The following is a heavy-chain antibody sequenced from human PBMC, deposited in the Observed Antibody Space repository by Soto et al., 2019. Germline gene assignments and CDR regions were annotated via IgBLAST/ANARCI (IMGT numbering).Heavy chain of an antibody. Sequence: QVQLVQSGAEVKKPGSSVKVSCKASEGPFSRYAISWVRQAPGQGLEWMGGIIPIFGTANYAQKFQGRVTITADESTSTAYMELSSLRSEDTAVYYCAGQSCGWVYNYWGQGTLVTVSS. J-gene: IGHJ4*02. D-gene: IGHD6-19*01. CDR1: EGPFSRYA. CDR3: AGQSCGWVYNY. CDR2: IIPIFGTA. V-gene: IGHV1-69*12.